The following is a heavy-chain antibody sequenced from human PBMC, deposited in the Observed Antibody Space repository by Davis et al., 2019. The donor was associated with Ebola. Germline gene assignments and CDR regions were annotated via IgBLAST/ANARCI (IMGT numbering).Heavy chain of an antibody. V-gene: IGHV1-69*13. Sequence: SVKVSCKASGYNFSNYGVSWVRQAPGQGLEWMGGIIPIFRTANYAQKFQGRVTNTADESTTTAYMELSSLRSEDTAVYYCARRKHYYDSSGYYFDYWGQGTLVTVSS. CDR1: GYNFSNYG. CDR3: ARRKHYYDSSGYYFDY. D-gene: IGHD3-22*01. CDR2: IIPIFRTA. J-gene: IGHJ4*02.